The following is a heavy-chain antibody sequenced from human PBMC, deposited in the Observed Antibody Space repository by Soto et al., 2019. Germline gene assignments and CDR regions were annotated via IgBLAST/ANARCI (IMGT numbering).Heavy chain of an antibody. CDR1: GFSLSTSGVG. V-gene: IGHV2-5*02. CDR2: IYWDDDK. CDR3: ARLYGSGPPQDS. Sequence: QITLKESGPTLVKPTQTLTLTCTFSGFSLSTSGVGVGWIRQPPGKALEWLALIYWDDDKRYSPSLKSRLTITKDPSKNQVVLTMTNMDPVDTATYYCARLYGSGPPQDSWGQGTLVTVSS. D-gene: IGHD3-10*01. J-gene: IGHJ4*02.